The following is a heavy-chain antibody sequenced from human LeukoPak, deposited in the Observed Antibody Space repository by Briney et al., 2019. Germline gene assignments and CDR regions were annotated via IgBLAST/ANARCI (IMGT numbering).Heavy chain of an antibody. Sequence: GASLTLSCTPSGGTFSSYSSSGVGQAPGQGREWVGGIIPILGTANHAQKFQGRVTITADESPSPAYMELSSLRSEDTAVYYCANRLRFLGYYYYGMDVWGQGTTVTVPS. J-gene: IGHJ6*02. D-gene: IGHD3-3*01. CDR2: IIPILGTA. CDR3: ANRLRFLGYYYYGMDV. V-gene: IGHV1-69*13. CDR1: GGTFSSYS.